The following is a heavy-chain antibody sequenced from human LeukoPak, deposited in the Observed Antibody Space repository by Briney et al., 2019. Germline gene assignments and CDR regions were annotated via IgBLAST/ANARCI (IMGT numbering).Heavy chain of an antibody. Sequence: GGSLRLSCAASGFTFSSYSMNWVRQAPGKGLEWVSYISSSSSTIYYADSVKGRFTISRDNAKNSLYLQMNSLRAEDTAVYYCASVMVTFGGVDAFDIWGQGTMVTVSS. CDR1: GFTFSSYS. J-gene: IGHJ3*02. CDR3: ASVMVTFGGVDAFDI. V-gene: IGHV3-48*01. D-gene: IGHD3-16*01. CDR2: ISSSSSTI.